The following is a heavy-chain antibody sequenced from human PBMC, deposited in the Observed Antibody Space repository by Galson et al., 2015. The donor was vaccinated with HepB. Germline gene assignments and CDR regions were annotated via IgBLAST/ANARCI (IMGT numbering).Heavy chain of an antibody. V-gene: IGHV1-3*01. CDR1: GYTFTSYA. D-gene: IGHD3-10*01. CDR3: ARDAKWRFGELLDNWFDP. CDR2: INAGNGNT. Sequence: SVKVSCKASGYTFTSYAMHWVRQAPGQRLEWMGWINAGNGNTKYSQKFQGRVTITRDTSASTAYMELSSLRPEDTAVYYCARDAKWRFGELLDNWFDPWGQGTLVTVSS. J-gene: IGHJ5*02.